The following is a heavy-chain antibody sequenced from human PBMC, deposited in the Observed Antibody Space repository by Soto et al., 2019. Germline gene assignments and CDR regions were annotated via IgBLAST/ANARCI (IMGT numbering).Heavy chain of an antibody. CDR2: ISYSGTT. D-gene: IGHD6-13*01. CDR1: GDSISSSDYY. J-gene: IGHJ4*02. V-gene: IGHV4-39*01. Sequence: TSETLSLTCTVSGDSISSSDYYWGWIRQPPGKGLEWLGSISYSGTTYFNPSLRSRVTISVDTSKNQFSLNLSSVTAADTTVYYCARHVTQQLVPGRVDYWGQGTLVTVSS. CDR3: ARHVTQQLVPGRVDY.